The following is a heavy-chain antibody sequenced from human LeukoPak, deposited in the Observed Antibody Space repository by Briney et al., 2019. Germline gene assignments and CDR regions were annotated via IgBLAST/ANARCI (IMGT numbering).Heavy chain of an antibody. Sequence: SETLSLTCTVSGGSIISYHWSWIRQPAGKGLEWIGRIYTGGTTNYNPSLNSRVTISVDKSKSQFSLKLSSVTAADTAMYYCAREDSAVYCTSTSCYGFDHWGQGILVTVSS. CDR1: GGSIISYH. CDR2: IYTGGTT. J-gene: IGHJ4*02. D-gene: IGHD2-2*01. CDR3: AREDSAVYCTSTSCYGFDH. V-gene: IGHV4-4*07.